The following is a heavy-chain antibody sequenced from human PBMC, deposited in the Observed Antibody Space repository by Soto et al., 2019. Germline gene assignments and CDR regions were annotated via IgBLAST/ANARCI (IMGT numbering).Heavy chain of an antibody. CDR1: GGSISSGGYY. CDR2: IYYSGST. CDR3: ARGITYYDFWSGYFPIHPYYYYMDV. Sequence: QVQLQESGPGLVKPSQTLSLTCTVSGGSISSGGYYWSWIRQHPGKGLEWIGYIYYSGSTYYNPSLKSRVTISGDTSKNQFSLKLSSVTAADTAVYYCARGITYYDFWSGYFPIHPYYYYMDVWGKGTTVTVSS. V-gene: IGHV4-31*03. D-gene: IGHD3-3*01. J-gene: IGHJ6*03.